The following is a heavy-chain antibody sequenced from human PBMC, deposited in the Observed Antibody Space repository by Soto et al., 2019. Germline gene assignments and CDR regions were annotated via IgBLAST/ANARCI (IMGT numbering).Heavy chain of an antibody. CDR2: IRSKAYGGTT. V-gene: IGHV3-49*04. CDR1: GFTFGDYA. CDR3: TTLLRKAHDAFDI. J-gene: IGHJ3*02. Sequence: PGGSLRLSXTASGFTFGDYAMSWVRQAPGKGLEWVGFIRSKAYGGTTEYAASVKGRFTISRDDSKSIAYLQMNSLKTEDTAVYYCTTLLRKAHDAFDIWGQGTMVTVSS.